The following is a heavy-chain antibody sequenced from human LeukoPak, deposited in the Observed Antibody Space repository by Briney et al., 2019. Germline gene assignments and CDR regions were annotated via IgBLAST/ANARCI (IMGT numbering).Heavy chain of an antibody. CDR3: ARHGVSEIATAIPSSYYYYMDV. CDR2: INHSGST. CDR1: GGSFSGYY. Sequence: PSETLSLTCAVYGGSFSGYYWSWIRQPPGKGLEWIGEINHSGSTNYNPSLKSRVTISVDTSKNQFSLKLSSVTAADTAVYYCARHGVSEIATAIPSSYYYYMDVWGKGTTVTVSS. V-gene: IGHV4-34*01. J-gene: IGHJ6*03. D-gene: IGHD5-18*01.